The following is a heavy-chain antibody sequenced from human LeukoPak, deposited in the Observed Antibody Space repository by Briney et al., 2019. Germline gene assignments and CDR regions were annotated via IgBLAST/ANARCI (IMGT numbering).Heavy chain of an antibody. V-gene: IGHV4-34*01. D-gene: IGHD1-7*01. CDR2: INHGGST. CDR3: ARGLTGTTYFDY. CDR1: GGSFSDYY. J-gene: IGHJ4*02. Sequence: PSETLSLTCAVNGGSFSDYYWSWIRQPPGKGLEWIADINHGGSTNYNPSLKSRVTISVDTSKNQFSLKLSSVTAADTAVYYCARGLTGTTYFDYWGQGTLVTVSS.